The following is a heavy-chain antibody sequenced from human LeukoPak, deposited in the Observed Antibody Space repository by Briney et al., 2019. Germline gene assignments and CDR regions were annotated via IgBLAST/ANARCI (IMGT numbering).Heavy chain of an antibody. V-gene: IGHV1-18*01. J-gene: IGHJ4*02. CDR2: ISAYNGNT. Sequence: ASVKVSCKASGYTFTSYGISWVRQAPGQGLEWMGWISAYNGNTNYAQKLQGRVTMTTDTSTSTAYMELSSLRSEDTAVYYCARARHDSSGYYSDYWGQGTLVTVSS. CDR1: GYTFTSYG. D-gene: IGHD3-22*01. CDR3: ARARHDSSGYYSDY.